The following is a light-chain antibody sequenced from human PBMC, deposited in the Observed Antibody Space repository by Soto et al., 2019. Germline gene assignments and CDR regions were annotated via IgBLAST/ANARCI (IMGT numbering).Light chain of an antibody. V-gene: IGKV1-5*01. CDR2: DAS. J-gene: IGKJ5*01. CDR3: QQYNSYLGIT. CDR1: QSISSW. Sequence: DIQMTQSPSTLSASVGDRVTITCRASQSISSWLAWYQQKPGKAPKLLIYDASSLESGVPSRFSGSRSGTEFTLTISSLQPDDFATYYCQQYNSYLGITFGQGTRLEIK.